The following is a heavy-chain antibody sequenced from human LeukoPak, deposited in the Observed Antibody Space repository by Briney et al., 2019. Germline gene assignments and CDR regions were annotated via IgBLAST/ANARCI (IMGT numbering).Heavy chain of an antibody. CDR1: GGTFSSYA. V-gene: IGHV1-69*04. D-gene: IGHD3-9*01. Sequence: GASVKVSCKASGGTFSSYAISWVRQAPGQGLEWMGRIIPILGIANYAQKFQGRVTITADKSTSTAYMELSSLRSKDTAVYYCADARYDILTGYLHWGQGTLVTVSS. J-gene: IGHJ4*02. CDR2: IIPILGIA. CDR3: ADARYDILTGYLH.